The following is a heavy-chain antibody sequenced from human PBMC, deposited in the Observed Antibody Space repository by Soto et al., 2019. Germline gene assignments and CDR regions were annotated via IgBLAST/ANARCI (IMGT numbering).Heavy chain of an antibody. V-gene: IGHV3-21*01. CDR2: ISSSSSYI. D-gene: IGHD1-26*01. J-gene: IGHJ6*02. CDR3: ARDRVVGARAYYYYGMDV. Sequence: PGGSLRLSCAASGFTFSSYSMNWVRQAPGKGLEWVSSISSSSSYIYYADSVKGRFTTSRDNAKNSLYLQMNSLRAEDTAVYYCARDRVVGARAYYYYGMDVWGQGTTVTVSS. CDR1: GFTFSSYS.